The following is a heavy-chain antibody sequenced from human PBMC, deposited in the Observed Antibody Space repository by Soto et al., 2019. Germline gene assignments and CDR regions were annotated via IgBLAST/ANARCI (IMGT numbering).Heavy chain of an antibody. Sequence: SETLSLTCTVSGGSISSYYWSWIRQPPGKGLEWIGYIYYSGSTNYNPSLKSRVTISVDTSKNQFSLKLSSVTAADTAVYYCARGQTYYDFWSGYLSPGGRGFDPWGQGTLVTVSS. CDR1: GGSISSYY. CDR3: ARGQTYYDFWSGYLSPGGRGFDP. CDR2: IYYSGST. V-gene: IGHV4-59*08. D-gene: IGHD3-3*01. J-gene: IGHJ5*02.